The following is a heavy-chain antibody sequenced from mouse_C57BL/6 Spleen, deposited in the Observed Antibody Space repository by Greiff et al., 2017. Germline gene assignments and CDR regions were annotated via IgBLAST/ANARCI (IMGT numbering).Heavy chain of an antibody. V-gene: IGHV3-6*01. CDR2: ISYDGSN. CDR1: GYSITSGYY. CDR3: ARESFKGGYFDV. Sequence: DVQLQESGPGLVKPSQSLSLTCSVTGYSITSGYYWNWIRQFPGNKLEWMGYISYDGSNNYNPSLKNRISITRDTSKNQFFLKLNSVTTEDTATYYCARESFKGGYFDVWGTGTTVTVSS. J-gene: IGHJ1*03.